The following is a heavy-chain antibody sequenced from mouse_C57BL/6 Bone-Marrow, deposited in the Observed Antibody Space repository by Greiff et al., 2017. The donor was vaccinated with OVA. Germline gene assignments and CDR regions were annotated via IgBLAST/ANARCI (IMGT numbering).Heavy chain of an antibody. CDR1: GYTFTSYW. Sequence: QVQLQQSEAELAKPGASVKLSCKASGYTFTSYWMHWVKQRPGQGLEWIGYINPSSGYTKYNQKFKDKATLTADKSSSTAYMQLSSLTYEDSAVYYCASTYYSNYVLFYYAMDYWGQGTSVTVSS. CDR2: INPSSGYT. CDR3: ASTYYSNYVLFYYAMDY. J-gene: IGHJ4*01. D-gene: IGHD2-5*01. V-gene: IGHV1-7*01.